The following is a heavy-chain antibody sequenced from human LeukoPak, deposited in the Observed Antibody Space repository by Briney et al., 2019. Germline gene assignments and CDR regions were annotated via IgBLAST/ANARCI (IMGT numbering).Heavy chain of an antibody. V-gene: IGHV4-59*08. CDR2: IYYSGST. J-gene: IGHJ5*02. CDR3: ARHETPGGWFDP. Sequence: SETLSLTCTVSGGSISSYYWSWIRQPPGKGLEWIGYIYYSGSTNYNPSLKSRVTISVDTSKNQFSLKLSSVTAADTAVFFCARHETPGGWFDPWGQGTLVTVSS. CDR1: GGSISSYY. D-gene: IGHD3-16*01.